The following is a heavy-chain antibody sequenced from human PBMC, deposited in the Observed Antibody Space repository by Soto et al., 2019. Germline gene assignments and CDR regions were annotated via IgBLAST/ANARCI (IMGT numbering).Heavy chain of an antibody. CDR2: ISGSGGST. D-gene: IGHD6-19*01. CDR3: ASSGAFKPGDGRGWFDP. V-gene: IGHV3-23*01. CDR1: GFTFSSYA. Sequence: EVQLLESGGGLVQPGGSLRLSCAASGFTFSSYAMSWVRQAPGKGLEWVSAISGSGGSTYYADSVKGRYTISRDNSKYTLYLQMTSLRAEDTAVYYCASSGAFKPGDGRGWFDPWGQGTLVTVSS. J-gene: IGHJ5*02.